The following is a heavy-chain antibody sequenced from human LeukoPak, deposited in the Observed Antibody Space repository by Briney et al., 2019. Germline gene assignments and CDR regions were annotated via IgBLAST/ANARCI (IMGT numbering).Heavy chain of an antibody. CDR3: ARVQGYCSDGRCLF. V-gene: IGHV1-2*02. J-gene: IGHJ4*02. CDR1: GYSFTGYH. D-gene: IGHD2-15*01. CDR2: VNPKSGDT. Sequence: ASVKVSCKASGYSFTGYHIHWVRQAPGQALEWMGWVNPKSGDTDYAQKFKDRVTMTGDTSITTAYMELTRLTSDDTAVYYCARVQGYCSDGRCLFWGQGTLVTVSS.